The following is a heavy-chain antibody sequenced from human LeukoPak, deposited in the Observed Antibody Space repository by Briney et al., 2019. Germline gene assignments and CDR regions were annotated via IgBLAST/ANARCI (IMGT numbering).Heavy chain of an antibody. V-gene: IGHV3-23*01. J-gene: IGHJ4*02. CDR3: AKGCRASGSYFYFDY. D-gene: IGHD1-26*01. Sequence: GGSLRLSCVASGFTFSTYAMNWVRQAPGEGLEWVSAISGGGGSTYYADSVKGRFTISRDNSKNTLYLQMNSLRAEDTAVYYCAKGCRASGSYFYFDYLGQGTLVTVSS. CDR1: GFTFSTYA. CDR2: ISGGGGST.